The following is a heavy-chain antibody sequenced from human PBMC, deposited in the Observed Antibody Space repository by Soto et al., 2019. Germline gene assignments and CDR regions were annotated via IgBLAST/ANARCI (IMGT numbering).Heavy chain of an antibody. V-gene: IGHV4-31*03. CDR2: IYYSGST. CDR1: GGSISRGGYY. CDR3: ARDPGYGGSSLGY. J-gene: IGHJ4*02. D-gene: IGHD2-15*01. Sequence: PSETLSLTCTVSGGSISRGGYYWILIRQHPGKGLEWIGYIYYSGSTYYNPSLKSRVAISVDTSKNRFSLKLSSVTAADTAVYYCARDPGYGGSSLGYWGQGTLVTVSS.